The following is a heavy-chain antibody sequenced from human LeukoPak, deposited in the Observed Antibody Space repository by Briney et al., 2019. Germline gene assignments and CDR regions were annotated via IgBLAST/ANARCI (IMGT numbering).Heavy chain of an antibody. J-gene: IGHJ4*02. CDR2: ISGSGGST. CDR3: AKDLLSRGTTFPYYFDY. CDR1: GFTFSSYA. D-gene: IGHD1-1*01. Sequence: GGSLRLSCAASGFTFSSYATSWVRQAPGKGLEWVSAISGSGGSTYYADSVKGRFTISRDNSKNTLSLQMNSLRAEDTAVYYCAKDLLSRGTTFPYYFDYWGQGTLVTVSS. V-gene: IGHV3-23*01.